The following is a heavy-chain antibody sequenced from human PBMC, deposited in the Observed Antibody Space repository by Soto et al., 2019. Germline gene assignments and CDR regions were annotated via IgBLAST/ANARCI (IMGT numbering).Heavy chain of an antibody. CDR3: ARGIKYGDYSRWFDT. CDR1: GYTFTSYD. V-gene: IGHV1-8*01. CDR2: MNPNSGNT. Sequence: QVQLVQSGAEVKKPGASVKVSCKASGYTFTSYDINWVRQATGQGLEYLGWMNPNSGNTGYVQKYQGRVTMTTETSKSTANMELSSQRSEDTAVYYCARGIKYGDYSRWFDTWGQGTLVTVSS. D-gene: IGHD4-17*01. J-gene: IGHJ5*02.